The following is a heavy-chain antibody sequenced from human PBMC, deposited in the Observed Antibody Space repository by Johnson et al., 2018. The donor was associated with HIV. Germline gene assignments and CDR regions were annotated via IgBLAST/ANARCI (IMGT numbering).Heavy chain of an antibody. CDR2: IAATGDT. Sequence: EVQLVESGGGLVQPGGSLRLSCAASGFTFSNYDMHWVRQTAGRRLEWVSGIAATGDTYYPGSAKGRFTVSRENARNTLYLQMNSLRSEDTAVYYCAREKTTPDAFDIWGQGTMVTVSS. V-gene: IGHV3-13*01. CDR1: GFTFSNYD. J-gene: IGHJ3*02. D-gene: IGHD2-15*01. CDR3: AREKTTPDAFDI.